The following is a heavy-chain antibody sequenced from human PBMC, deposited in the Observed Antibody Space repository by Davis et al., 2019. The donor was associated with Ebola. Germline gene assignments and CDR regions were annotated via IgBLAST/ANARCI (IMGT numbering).Heavy chain of an antibody. CDR2: IYYSGST. V-gene: IGHV4-59*12. D-gene: IGHD2-15*01. J-gene: IGHJ5*02. CDR3: ARDRIEYCSGGSCYSRFWFDP. CDR1: GGSISSYY. Sequence: PSETLSLTCTVSGGSISSYYWSWIRQPPGKGLEWIGYIYYSGSTNYNPSLKSRVTISVDTSKNQFSLKLSSVTAADTAVYYCARDRIEYCSGGSCYSRFWFDPWGQGTLVTVSS.